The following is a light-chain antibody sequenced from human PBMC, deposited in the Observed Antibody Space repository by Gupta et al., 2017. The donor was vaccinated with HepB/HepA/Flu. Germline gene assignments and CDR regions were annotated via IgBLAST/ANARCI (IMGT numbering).Light chain of an antibody. Sequence: DIQMTQSPSSLSASVGDRVTITCRASQSISSYLNWYQQKPGKAPKLLIYAASRWQSGVPSRFSGSGSGTDFTLTSIRLQPEDFATYYWQQSHSTLTFGGGTKVEIK. CDR2: AAS. V-gene: IGKV1-39*01. CDR1: QSISSY. CDR3: QQSHSTLT. J-gene: IGKJ4*01.